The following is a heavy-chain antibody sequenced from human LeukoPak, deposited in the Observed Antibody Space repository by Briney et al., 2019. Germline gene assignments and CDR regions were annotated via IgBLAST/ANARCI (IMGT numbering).Heavy chain of an antibody. CDR2: LFDSVNT. CDR3: ATIKRGDIFGYFDF. V-gene: IGHV4-59*11. J-gene: IGHJ4*02. Sequence: PSETLSLTCTVSGGSIHSHYWSWIRQAPGKRLEWIAYLFDSVNTKHIPSLKSRVTLSADTSRNQYSLRLSSVSAADTAVYYCATIKRGDIFGYFDFWGQGILVTVSS. D-gene: IGHD5-18*01. CDR1: GGSIHSHY.